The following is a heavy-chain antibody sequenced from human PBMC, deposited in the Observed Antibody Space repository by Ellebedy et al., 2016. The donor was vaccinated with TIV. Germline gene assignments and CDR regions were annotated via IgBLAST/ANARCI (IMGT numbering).Heavy chain of an antibody. Sequence: SETLSLXXTVSGGSISSSSYYWGWIRQPPGKGLEWIGSIYYSGSTYYNPSLKSRVTISVDTSKNQFSLKLSSVTAADTAVYYCARLKTIFGVVRGWFNPWGQGTLVTVSS. D-gene: IGHD3-3*01. CDR3: ARLKTIFGVVRGWFNP. CDR1: GGSISSSSYY. J-gene: IGHJ5*02. V-gene: IGHV4-39*01. CDR2: IYYSGST.